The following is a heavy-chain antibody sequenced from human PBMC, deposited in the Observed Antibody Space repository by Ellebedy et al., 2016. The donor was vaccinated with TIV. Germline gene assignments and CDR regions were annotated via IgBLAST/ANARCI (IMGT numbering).Heavy chain of an antibody. Sequence: GGSLRLXXAASGFRFSNYAMHWVRKAPGKGLEWVAVIWYDGSNKYYADSVKGRFTISRDNSKNTLYLQINSLRAEDTAVYYCARVSSSTSWYYFDYWGQGTLVTVSS. CDR1: GFRFSNYA. CDR2: IWYDGSNK. J-gene: IGHJ4*02. V-gene: IGHV3-33*08. D-gene: IGHD2-2*01. CDR3: ARVSSSTSWYYFDY.